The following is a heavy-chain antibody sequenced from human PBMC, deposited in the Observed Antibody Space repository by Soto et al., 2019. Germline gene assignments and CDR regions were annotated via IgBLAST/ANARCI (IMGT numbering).Heavy chain of an antibody. CDR3: ARDCRRAPYYVILTWVFDY. J-gene: IGHJ4*02. CDR1: GFTFSSYA. CDR2: ISYDGSNK. D-gene: IGHD3-9*01. Sequence: QVQLVESGGGVVQPGRSLRLSCAASGFTFSSYAMHWVRQAPGKGLEWVAVISYDGSNKYYADSVKGRFTISRDNSKNTLYLQMNSLRAEDTAVYYCARDCRRAPYYVILTWVFDYWGQGTLVTVSS. V-gene: IGHV3-30-3*01.